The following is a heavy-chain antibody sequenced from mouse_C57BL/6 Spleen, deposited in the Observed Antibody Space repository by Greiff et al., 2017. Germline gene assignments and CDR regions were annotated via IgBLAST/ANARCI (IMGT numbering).Heavy chain of an antibody. CDR2: ISSGGSYT. V-gene: IGHV5-6*01. CDR1: GFTFSSYG. CDR3: ARHRDYGYFDV. Sequence: EVKVVESGGDLVKPGGSLKLSCAASGFTFSSYGMSWVRQTPDKRLEWVATISSGGSYTYYPDSVKGRFTISRDNAKNTLYLQMSSLKSEDTAMYYCARHRDYGYFDVWGTGTTVTVSS. J-gene: IGHJ1*03.